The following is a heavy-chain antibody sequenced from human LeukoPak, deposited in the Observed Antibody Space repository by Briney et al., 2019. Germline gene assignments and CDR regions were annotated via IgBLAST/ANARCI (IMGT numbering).Heavy chain of an antibody. J-gene: IGHJ4*02. CDR1: GYTFTSSD. Sequence: GASVTVSCTASGYTFTSSDICWEREAPGQGIEWMGGISAYSGQTNYAQNLQGRVTMTTDTSTSTVYMELRSLKSDVTAVDYCARDAPYCRSVTCYKTQDYWGQGTLVTVCS. V-gene: IGHV1-18*01. CDR3: ARDAPYCRSVTCYKTQDY. D-gene: IGHD2-15*01. CDR2: ISAYSGQT.